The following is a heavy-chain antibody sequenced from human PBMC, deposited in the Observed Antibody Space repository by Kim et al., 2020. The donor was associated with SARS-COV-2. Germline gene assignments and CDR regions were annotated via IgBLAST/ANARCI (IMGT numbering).Heavy chain of an antibody. CDR2: INPSGGST. Sequence: ASVKVSCKASGYTFTSYYMHWVRQAPGQWLEWMGIINPSGGSTSYAQKFQGRVTMTRDTSTSTVYMELSSLRSEDTAVYYCARVFTPSNTNYGMDVWGQGTTVTVSS. CDR3: ARVFTPSNTNYGMDV. J-gene: IGHJ6*02. V-gene: IGHV1-46*01. CDR1: GYTFTSYY.